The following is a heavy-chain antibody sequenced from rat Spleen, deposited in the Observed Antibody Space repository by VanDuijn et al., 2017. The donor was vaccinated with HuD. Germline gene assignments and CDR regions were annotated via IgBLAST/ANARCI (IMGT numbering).Heavy chain of an antibody. D-gene: IGHD1-9*01. CDR2: ISSSGGTS. CDR1: GFTFSNYY. CDR3: ARWVYYGYNGGFDY. Sequence: EVQLVESGGGLVQPGRSMKLSCAASGFTFSNYYMAWVRQAPTKGLEWVASISSSGGTSYYRDSVKGRFTISRDNAKSTLYLQMDSLRSEDTATYCCARWVYYGYNGGFDYWGQGVMVTVSS. V-gene: IGHV5-25*01. J-gene: IGHJ2*01.